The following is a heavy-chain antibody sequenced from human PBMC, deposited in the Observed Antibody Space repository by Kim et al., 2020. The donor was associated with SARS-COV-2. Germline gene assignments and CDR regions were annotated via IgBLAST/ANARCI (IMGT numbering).Heavy chain of an antibody. J-gene: IGHJ4*02. D-gene: IGHD5-12*01. V-gene: IGHV3-23*01. Sequence: YYADSVKGRFTISRDNSNNALYLQMNNLRAEDTAVYFCAKFASTMNYFDYWGQGILVTVSS. CDR3: AKFASTMNYFDY.